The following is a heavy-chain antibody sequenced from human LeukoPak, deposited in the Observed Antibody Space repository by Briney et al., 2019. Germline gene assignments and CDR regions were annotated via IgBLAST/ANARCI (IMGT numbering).Heavy chain of an antibody. CDR2: ISAYNGNT. V-gene: IGHV1-18*01. CDR1: GYTFTSYG. CDR3: ARDRDSSGWYYYYYGMDV. Sequence: ASVKVSCKASGYTFTSYGISWVRQAPGQGLEWMGWISAYNGNTNYAQKLQGRVTMTTDTSTSTAYMELRSLRSDDTAVYYCARDRDSSGWYYYYYGMDVRGQGTTVTVSS. J-gene: IGHJ6*02. D-gene: IGHD6-19*01.